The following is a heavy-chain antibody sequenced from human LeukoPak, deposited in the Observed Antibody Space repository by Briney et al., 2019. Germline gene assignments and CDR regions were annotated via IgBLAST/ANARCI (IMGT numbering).Heavy chain of an antibody. J-gene: IGHJ4*02. CDR3: ARGLVNTALDY. V-gene: IGHV3-48*01. CDR1: GFIFGDYG. Sequence: GGSLRLSCAASGFIFGDYGMNWVRQAPGKGLEWVSYISRGGSTTYYADSVKGRFTISRDNSKNTLYLQMNSLRAEDTAVYYCARGLVNTALDYWGQGTLVTVSS. D-gene: IGHD5-18*01. CDR2: ISRGGSTT.